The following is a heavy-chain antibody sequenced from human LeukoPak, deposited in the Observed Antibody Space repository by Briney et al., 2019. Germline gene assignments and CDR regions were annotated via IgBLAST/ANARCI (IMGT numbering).Heavy chain of an antibody. CDR3: AREGICSSTSCYIDYYYYYMDV. CDR1: GFTFDDYG. CDR2: INWNGGST. Sequence: AGGSLRLSCAASGFTFDDYGMSWVRQAPGKGLQWVSGINWNGGSTGYADSVKGRFTISRDNAKNSLYLQRNSLRAEDTALYYCAREGICSSTSCYIDYYYYYMDVWGKGTTVTVSS. J-gene: IGHJ6*03. D-gene: IGHD2-2*02. V-gene: IGHV3-20*04.